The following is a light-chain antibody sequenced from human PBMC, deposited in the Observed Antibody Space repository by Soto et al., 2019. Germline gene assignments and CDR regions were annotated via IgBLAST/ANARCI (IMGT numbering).Light chain of an antibody. J-gene: IGLJ3*02. CDR2: LNGDGSH. V-gene: IGLV4-69*02. Sequence: QPVLTQSPSASASLGASVKLTCTLSSVHITYPIAWHQQQPEKGPRFMMKLNGDGSHNKGDGIPDRFSGSTSGAERYLTISSLQSEDEADYYCQTWGAGIRVFGGGTKLTVL. CDR3: QTWGAGIRV. CDR1: SVHITYP.